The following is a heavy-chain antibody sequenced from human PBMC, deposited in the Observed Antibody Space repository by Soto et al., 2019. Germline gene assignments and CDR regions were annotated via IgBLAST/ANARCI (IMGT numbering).Heavy chain of an antibody. CDR2: NSAYNGNT. Sequence: QVQLVQSGAEVKKPRAPLKVSCKASGYTFTSYVISWVRQAPGQGLEWMGWNSAYNGNTNYVQKLQGRVTMTPDTSTSTAYMELRSLRSDDTAVYYCARDLRPYYYYYYFDVWGKGSTDIVSS. V-gene: IGHV1-18*01. CDR3: ARDLRPYYYYYYFDV. CDR1: GYTFTSYV. J-gene: IGHJ6*03.